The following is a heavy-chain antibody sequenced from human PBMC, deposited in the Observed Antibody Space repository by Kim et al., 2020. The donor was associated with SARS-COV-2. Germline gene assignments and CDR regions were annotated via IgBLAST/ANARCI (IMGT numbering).Heavy chain of an antibody. CDR3: ARHSTLLWFGELLGFDY. Sequence: LKSEVTISGDTSKNQFSLKLSAVTAAATAVYYCARHSTLLWFGELLGFDYWGQGTLVTVSS. D-gene: IGHD3-10*01. J-gene: IGHJ4*02. V-gene: IGHV4-39*01.